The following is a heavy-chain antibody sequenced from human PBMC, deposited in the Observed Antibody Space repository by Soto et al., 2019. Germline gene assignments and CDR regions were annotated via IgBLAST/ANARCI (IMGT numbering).Heavy chain of an antibody. CDR3: GTGFLGLCTGGNCPLDS. CDR1: GFTFSRQA. CDR2: IWYHGIDE. D-gene: IGHD2-15*01. J-gene: IGHJ4*02. Sequence: QVQLVESGGGVVQPERSLRLSCAASGFTFSRQAMHWVRQAPGRGLEWVAVIWYHGIDEYYADSVKGRFTISRDNSKNTVYLQMNSLRGEDTAVYYCGTGFLGLCTGGNCPLDSWGLGTLVTVSS. V-gene: IGHV3-33*01.